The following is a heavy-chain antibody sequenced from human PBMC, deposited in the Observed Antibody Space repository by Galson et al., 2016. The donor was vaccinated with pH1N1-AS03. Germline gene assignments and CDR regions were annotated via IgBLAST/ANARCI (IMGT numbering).Heavy chain of an antibody. V-gene: IGHV4-59*11. Sequence: SETLSLTCTVSGGSISSHYWNWIRQPPGKGLEWIGYINYSGSTNYNPSLKSRVTISVDTSKNQFSLKLSSVTAADTAVYYGARHDYGDYVGWFDPWGQGTLVTVSS. CDR1: GGSISSHY. CDR2: INYSGST. D-gene: IGHD4-17*01. CDR3: ARHDYGDYVGWFDP. J-gene: IGHJ5*02.